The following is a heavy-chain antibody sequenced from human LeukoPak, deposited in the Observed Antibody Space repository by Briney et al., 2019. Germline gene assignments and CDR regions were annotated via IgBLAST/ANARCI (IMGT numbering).Heavy chain of an antibody. CDR1: GYTFSSYD. CDR2: INPNSGGT. J-gene: IGHJ4*02. CDR3: ASAGELGATVFDY. V-gene: IGHV1-2*02. Sequence: GASVKVSCKASGYTFSSYDINWVRQAPGQGLEWMGWINPNSGGTNYAQKFQGRVTMTRDTSISTAYMELSRLRSDDTAVCYCASAGELGATVFDYWGQGTLVTVSS. D-gene: IGHD1-26*01.